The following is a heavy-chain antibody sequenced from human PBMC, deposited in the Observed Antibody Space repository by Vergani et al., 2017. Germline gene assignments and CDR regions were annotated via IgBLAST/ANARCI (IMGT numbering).Heavy chain of an antibody. CDR3: ARPDPGSDAFDI. J-gene: IGHJ3*02. CDR1: GFTFSTYA. CDR2: ISSDGGST. V-gene: IGHV3-23*01. Sequence: EVQLLESGGGLVQPGGSLRLSCAASGFTFSTYAMTWVRQAPGKGLEWVSTISSDGGSTYYADSVKGRFTISRDNSKNTLSLQMNSLTAEDTAIYYCARPDPGSDAFDIWGQGTMVTVSS. D-gene: IGHD5-12*01.